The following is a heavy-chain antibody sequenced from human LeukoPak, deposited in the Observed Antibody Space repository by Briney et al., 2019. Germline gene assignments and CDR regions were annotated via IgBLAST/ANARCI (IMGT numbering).Heavy chain of an antibody. CDR2: ISGSGGST. CDR1: GFTFSSYA. CDR3: AKDTAPSYGGTLDY. D-gene: IGHD4-23*01. V-gene: IGHV3-23*01. J-gene: IGHJ4*02. Sequence: GGSLRLSCAASGFTFSSYAMSWVRQAPGKGLEWVSAISGSGGSTYYADSVKGRFTISRDNSKNTLYLQMNSLRAEDTAVYYCAKDTAPSYGGTLDYWGQGTLVTVSS.